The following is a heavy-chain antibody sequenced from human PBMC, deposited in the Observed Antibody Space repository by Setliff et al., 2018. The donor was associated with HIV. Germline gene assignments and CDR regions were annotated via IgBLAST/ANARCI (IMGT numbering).Heavy chain of an antibody. Sequence: PSETLSLTCTVSGGSIRSSTYYWGWIRQHPGKGLEWIGYIFYSGSTYYNPSLKSRVTISVDTSKNQFSLQLTSVTAADTAGYYCARTGNDFGSGYYGGYYFDYWGQGNLVTVSS. D-gene: IGHD3-3*01. V-gene: IGHV4-31*02. CDR2: IFYSGST. CDR1: GGSIRSSTYY. J-gene: IGHJ4*02. CDR3: ARTGNDFGSGYYGGYYFDY.